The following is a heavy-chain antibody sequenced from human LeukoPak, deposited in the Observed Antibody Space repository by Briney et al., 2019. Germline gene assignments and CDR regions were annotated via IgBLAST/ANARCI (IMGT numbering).Heavy chain of an antibody. CDR2: ISLTGQT. CDR3: SRESGAFCPFGY. D-gene: IGHD1-26*01. V-gene: IGHV4/OR15-8*02. CDR1: GGSISSTNW. Sequence: PSETLSLTCGASGGSISSTNWWSWVRQPPGQGLEWIGEISLTGQTNYNPSLNGRVTMSLDESRNQLSLKLTSVTAADTAIYCSRESGAFCPFGYWGQGTLVIVPP. J-gene: IGHJ4*02.